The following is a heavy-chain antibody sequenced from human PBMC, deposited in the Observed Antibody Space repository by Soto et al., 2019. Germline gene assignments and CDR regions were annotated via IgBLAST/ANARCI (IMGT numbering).Heavy chain of an antibody. CDR3: ARALYCSYGTCYHPGFFRH. CDR1: GYTFTGYG. Sequence: QVQLVQSGAEVKKPGASVKVSCKTSGYTFTGYGVSWVRQAPGQGLEWLGWISAYNGSTNYAQRFQGRATMTTDTSTTTVYMELRSRRSDDTAIYYCARALYCSYGTCYHPGFFRHWGQGTLVTVSS. V-gene: IGHV1-18*01. D-gene: IGHD2-15*01. CDR2: ISAYNGST. J-gene: IGHJ1*01.